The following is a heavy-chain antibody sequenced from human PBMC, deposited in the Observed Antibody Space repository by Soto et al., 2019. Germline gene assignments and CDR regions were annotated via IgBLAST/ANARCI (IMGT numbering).Heavy chain of an antibody. V-gene: IGHV4-31*03. Sequence: PSETLSLTCTVSGGSISSVGYYWRWIRQHPGKGLEWIGYIYYSGSTYYNPSLKSRVTISVDTSKNQFSLKLSSVTAADTAVYYCASVGHYGGNSVDYWGQGTLVTVSS. CDR1: GGSISSVGYY. CDR3: ASVGHYGGNSVDY. CDR2: IYYSGST. D-gene: IGHD4-17*01. J-gene: IGHJ4*02.